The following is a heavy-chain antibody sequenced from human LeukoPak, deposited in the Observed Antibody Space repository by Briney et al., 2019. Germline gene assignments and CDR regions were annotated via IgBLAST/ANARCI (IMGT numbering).Heavy chain of an antibody. CDR2: IYHSGST. D-gene: IGHD2/OR15-2a*01. CDR3: AGGGKNIVIGAFDI. J-gene: IGHJ3*02. V-gene: IGHV4-38-2*01. Sequence: PSETLSLTCAVSGYSISSGYYWGWIRQPPGKGLEWIGSIYHSGSTYYNPSLKSRVTLSVDTSKNQFSLKLSSVTAADTAVYYCAGGGKNIVIGAFDIWGQGTMVTVSS. CDR1: GYSISSGYY.